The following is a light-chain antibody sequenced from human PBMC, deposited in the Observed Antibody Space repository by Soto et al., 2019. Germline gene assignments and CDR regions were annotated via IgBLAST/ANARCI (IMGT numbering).Light chain of an antibody. V-gene: IGKV3-20*01. J-gene: IGKJ3*01. Sequence: EIVLTQSPGTLSLSPGERATLSCRASQSISSSYLAWYQHKPGQAPRLLLFATSIRTTGIPDRISGSGSGIDFTLSISRLEPEDFAVYSCQQKDTSPFPFGPGTKVDIK. CDR3: QQKDTSPFP. CDR2: ATS. CDR1: QSISSSY.